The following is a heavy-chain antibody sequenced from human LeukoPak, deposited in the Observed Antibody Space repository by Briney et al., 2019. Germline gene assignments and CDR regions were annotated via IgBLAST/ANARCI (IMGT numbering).Heavy chain of an antibody. D-gene: IGHD6-13*01. CDR3: ARFAFTSSLDH. CDR1: GYKLTNNW. CDR2: IYPGYSDA. V-gene: IGHV5-51*01. J-gene: IGHJ5*02. Sequence: GESLKISCQISGYKLTNNWIGWVRQVPGKGLEWMGLIYPGYSDAKYSPSFQGQVTLSVDASISTAYLQLSGLRASDTAIYYCARFAFTSSLDHWGQGTLVTVSS.